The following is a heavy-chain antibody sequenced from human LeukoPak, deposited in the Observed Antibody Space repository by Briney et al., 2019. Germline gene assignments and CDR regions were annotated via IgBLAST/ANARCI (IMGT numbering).Heavy chain of an antibody. J-gene: IGHJ6*02. CDR3: ARDPRDYYGMDV. V-gene: IGHV3-21*01. CDR1: GFTFSSYS. CDR2: ISSSSSYI. Sequence: GGSLRLSCAASGFTFSSYSMNWVRQDPGKGLEWVSSISSSSSYIYYADSVKGRFTISRDNAKNSLYLQMNSLRAEDTAVYYCARDPRDYYGMDVWGQGTTATVSS.